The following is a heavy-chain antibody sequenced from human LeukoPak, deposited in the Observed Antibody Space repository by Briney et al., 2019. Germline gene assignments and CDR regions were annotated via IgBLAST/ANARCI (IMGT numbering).Heavy chain of an antibody. D-gene: IGHD5-18*01. V-gene: IGHV4-34*01. CDR3: ARLPPKGYSYGRSHDY. J-gene: IGHJ4*02. Sequence: SETLSLACAVYGGSFSGYYWSWIRQPPGKGLEWFGEINRSGSTNYNPSLKSRVTISVDTSKNQFSLELSSVTAADTAVYYCARLPPKGYSYGRSHDYWGQGTLVTVSS. CDR1: GGSFSGYY. CDR2: INRSGST.